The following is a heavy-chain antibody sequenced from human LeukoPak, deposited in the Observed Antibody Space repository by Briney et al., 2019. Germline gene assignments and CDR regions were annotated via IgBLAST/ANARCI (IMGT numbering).Heavy chain of an antibody. D-gene: IGHD3-3*01. CDR1: GFTLSEYY. V-gene: IGHV3-72*01. CDR2: TRNKANSRPT. J-gene: IGHJ4*02. CDR3: TSCAYDYRFLEN. Sequence: EGSLRLSCTASGFTLSEYYMDWPRRAPGKAVEGVARTRNKANSRPTEHAECAKGRFTISRDDYKNSMYLQMNSLKAEDTAVYYCTSCAYDYRFLENWGQGALVIVYS.